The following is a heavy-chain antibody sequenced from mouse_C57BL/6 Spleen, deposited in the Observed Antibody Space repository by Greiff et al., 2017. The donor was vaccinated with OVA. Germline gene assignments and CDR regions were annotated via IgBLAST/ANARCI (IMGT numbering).Heavy chain of an antibody. Sequence: QVQLQQSGAELVKPGASVKLSCKASGYTFTSYWMHWVKQRPGKGLEWIGMIHPNSGSTNYNEKFKSKATLTVDKSSSTAYMQLSSLTSEDSAVYYCARSRIYDGYFYYAMDYWGQGTSVTVSS. CDR1: GYTFTSYW. D-gene: IGHD2-3*01. CDR3: ARSRIYDGYFYYAMDY. J-gene: IGHJ4*01. V-gene: IGHV1-64*01. CDR2: IHPNSGST.